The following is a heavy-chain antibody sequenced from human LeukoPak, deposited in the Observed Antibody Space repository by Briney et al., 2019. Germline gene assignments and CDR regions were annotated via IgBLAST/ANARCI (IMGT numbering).Heavy chain of an antibody. J-gene: IGHJ4*02. V-gene: IGHV3-73*01. CDR2: TRSKANSYAT. CDR1: GYTFTSYG. D-gene: IGHD3-9*01. Sequence: KVSCKASGYTFTSYGISWVRQAPGQGLEWVGRTRSKANSYATAYAASVKGRFTISRDDSKNTAYLQMNSLKTEDTAVYYCTILPYYDILTGYPIDYWGQGTLVTVSS. CDR3: TILPYYDILTGYPIDY.